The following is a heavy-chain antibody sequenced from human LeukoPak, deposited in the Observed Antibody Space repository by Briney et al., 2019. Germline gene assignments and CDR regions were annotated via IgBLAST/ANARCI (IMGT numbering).Heavy chain of an antibody. CDR2: ISWKSGSI. Sequence: GRSLRLLCAASGFIFEKYAMLWVRHAPGKGLVWVSGISWKSGSIVYADSVKGRFTISRDNAKNSRYLQMSSLRVEDLPLYYCVKAPSQHFWSGYTYWYFDLWGRGTLVTVAS. J-gene: IGHJ2*01. CDR1: GFIFEKYA. D-gene: IGHD3-3*02. CDR3: VKAPSQHFWSGYTYWYFDL. V-gene: IGHV3-9*03.